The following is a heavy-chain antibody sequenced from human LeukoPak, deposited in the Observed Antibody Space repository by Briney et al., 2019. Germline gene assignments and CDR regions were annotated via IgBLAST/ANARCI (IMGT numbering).Heavy chain of an antibody. V-gene: IGHV3-23*01. CDR2: ISGSGSST. Sequence: GGSLRLSCAASGFTFSSYAMSWVRQAPGKGLEWVSAISGSGSSTYYADSVKGRFTISRDNSKNTLYLQMNSLRAEDTAVYYCAKNPKETSGYYSYFDYWGQGTLVTVSS. J-gene: IGHJ4*02. CDR3: AKNPKETSGYYSYFDY. D-gene: IGHD3-22*01. CDR1: GFTFSSYA.